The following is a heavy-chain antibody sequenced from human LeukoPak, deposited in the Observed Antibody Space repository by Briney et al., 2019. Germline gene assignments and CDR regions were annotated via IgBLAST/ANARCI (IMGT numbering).Heavy chain of an antibody. CDR1: GFIVSSNY. D-gene: IGHD2-2*01. V-gene: IGHV3-53*01. CDR3: AREAVPNAGGMDV. J-gene: IGHJ6*02. CDR2: IYSGGST. Sequence: GGSLRLSCAASGFIVSSNYMSWVRQTPGKGLEWVSVIYSGGSTYYADSVKGRFTISRDNSKNTLYLQMNGLRAEDTAVYYCAREAVPNAGGMDVWGQGTTVTVSS.